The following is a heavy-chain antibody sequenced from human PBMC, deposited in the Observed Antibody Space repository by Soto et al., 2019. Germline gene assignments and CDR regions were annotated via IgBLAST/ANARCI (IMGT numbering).Heavy chain of an antibody. Sequence: AGGSLRLSCAASGFTFSSYAMSWVRQAPGKGLEWVSVISESGGATYYADSVKGRFTISRDQSKNTLSLQMNSLRADDTAVYYCVKGSGGSCYSSSGYWGQGTLVTVSS. J-gene: IGHJ4*02. CDR2: ISESGGAT. CDR1: GFTFSSYA. CDR3: VKGSGGSCYSSSGY. V-gene: IGHV3-23*01. D-gene: IGHD2-15*01.